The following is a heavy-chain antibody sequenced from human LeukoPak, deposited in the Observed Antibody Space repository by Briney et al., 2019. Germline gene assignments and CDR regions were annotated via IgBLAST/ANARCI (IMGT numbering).Heavy chain of an antibody. CDR1: GYTFTSYD. CDR3: ARGRVADGSGSYYFLENWYYYYYYMDV. Sequence: ASVKVSCKASGYTFTSYDINWVRQATGQGLEWMGWMNPNSGNTGYAQKFQGRVTMTRNTSISTAYMELSSLRSEDMAVYYCARGRVADGSGSYYFLENWYYYYYYMDVWGKGTTVTVSS. V-gene: IGHV1-8*01. J-gene: IGHJ6*03. CDR2: MNPNSGNT. D-gene: IGHD3-10*01.